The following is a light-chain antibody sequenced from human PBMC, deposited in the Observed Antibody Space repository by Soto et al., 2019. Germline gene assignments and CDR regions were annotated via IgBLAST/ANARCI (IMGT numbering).Light chain of an antibody. CDR1: QVIRNN. Sequence: DIQMTQSPSSLSASVGDRVTITCQASQVIRNNLNWFQQKPGRAPNLLIYETSNLETGVPSRFSGSGSGTDFAFTISSLQPEDVATYYCQQYDDLHITFGQGTRLEIK. CDR3: QQYDDLHIT. J-gene: IGKJ5*01. CDR2: ETS. V-gene: IGKV1-33*01.